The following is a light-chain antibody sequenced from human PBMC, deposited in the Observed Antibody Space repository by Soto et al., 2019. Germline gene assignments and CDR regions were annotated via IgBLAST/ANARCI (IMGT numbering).Light chain of an antibody. J-gene: IGLJ3*02. CDR2: KNN. V-gene: IGLV1-47*01. Sequence: QSVLTQPPSASATPGQSVTISCSGSTSNIGTNYVYWYQQLPGMAPKLLIYKNNHQPSGVPDRFSASKSGTSASLAIGGLRSEDEADYHCSTLDDSLSGVVFGGGTKLTVL. CDR1: TSNIGTNY. CDR3: STLDDSLSGVV.